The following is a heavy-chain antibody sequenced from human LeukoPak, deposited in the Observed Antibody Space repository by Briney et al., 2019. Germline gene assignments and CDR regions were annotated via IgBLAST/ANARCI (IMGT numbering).Heavy chain of an antibody. J-gene: IGHJ3*02. V-gene: IGHV4-59*07. CDR1: VRSISSFY. CDR2: ISYSETT. Sequence: SATLSLTCTVSVRSISSFYWSWPRHPPEEGLEYISYISYSETTSFSPFLKSRVPLPVDTSKNQFSLKLTSAEPADPVVFYLARYKGLPQAFDIWGQGTMVTVSS. CDR3: ARYKGLPQAFDI. D-gene: IGHD5/OR15-5a*01.